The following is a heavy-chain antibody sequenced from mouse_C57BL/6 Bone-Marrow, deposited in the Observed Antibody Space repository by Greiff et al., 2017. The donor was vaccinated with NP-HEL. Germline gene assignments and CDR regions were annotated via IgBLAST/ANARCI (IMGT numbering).Heavy chain of an antibody. CDR2: INPSSGYT. V-gene: IGHV1-7*01. J-gene: IGHJ2*01. D-gene: IGHD2-4*01. CDR1: GYTFTSYW. CDR3: AKSAYDYDGFDY. Sequence: QVQLQQSGAELAKPGASVKLSCKASGYTFTSYWMHWVKQRPGQGLEWIGYINPSSGYTKYNQKFKDKATLTADQSSSTAYMQLSSLTYEDSAVYYCAKSAYDYDGFDYWGQGTTLTVSS.